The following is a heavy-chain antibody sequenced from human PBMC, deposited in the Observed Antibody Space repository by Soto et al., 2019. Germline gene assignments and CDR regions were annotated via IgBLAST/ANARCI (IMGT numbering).Heavy chain of an antibody. CDR3: VRQNWDSYFSYFDS. Sequence: TGGSLRLSCAASGFTFSSYSMNWVRQAPGKGLEWISYISSSSSAIYYADTVRGRFTGSRDNAKNSLYLQMNSLRVEDAAVYYCVRQNWDSYFSYFDSWGQGTLVTVSS. V-gene: IGHV3-48*01. D-gene: IGHD2-21*01. J-gene: IGHJ4*02. CDR1: GFTFSSYS. CDR2: ISSSSSAI.